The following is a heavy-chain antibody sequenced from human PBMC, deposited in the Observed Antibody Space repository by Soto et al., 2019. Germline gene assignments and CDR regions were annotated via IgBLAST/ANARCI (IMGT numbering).Heavy chain of an antibody. V-gene: IGHV3-9*01. CDR3: AKDISLGELSAPDH. J-gene: IGHJ1*01. D-gene: IGHD3-16*02. Sequence: GGSLRLSCVASGFTFDEFAMHWVRQAPGKGLEWVSGMSWNRGSIVYADSVKGRFTISRDNAKNSQYLQMNSLRPEDTALYYCAKDISLGELSAPDHWGQGTLVTVSS. CDR2: MSWNRGSI. CDR1: GFTFDEFA.